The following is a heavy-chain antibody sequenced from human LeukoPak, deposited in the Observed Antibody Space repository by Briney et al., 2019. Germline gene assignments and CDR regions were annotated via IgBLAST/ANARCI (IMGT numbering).Heavy chain of an antibody. V-gene: IGHV3-53*05. Sequence: PGGSLRLSCAASGFTVSNNYMSWVRQAPGKGLEWVSVIYSGGSTYYADSVKGRFTISRDNSKNTLYLQMNSLRAEDTAVYYCARNHDYGDYSASNDAFDIWGQGTMVTVSS. CDR2: IYSGGST. CDR3: ARNHDYGDYSASNDAFDI. J-gene: IGHJ3*02. D-gene: IGHD4-17*01. CDR1: GFTVSNNY.